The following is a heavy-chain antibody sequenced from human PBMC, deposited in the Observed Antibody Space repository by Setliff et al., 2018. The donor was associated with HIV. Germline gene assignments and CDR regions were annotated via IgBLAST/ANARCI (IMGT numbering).Heavy chain of an antibody. J-gene: IGHJ3*02. D-gene: IGHD4-17*01. CDR1: GGTFSSYA. CDR3: ARDQGLTVTHSDDAFDI. CDR2: IIPIFGTA. V-gene: IGHV1-69*13. Sequence: SVKVSCKASGGTFSSYAISWVRQAPGQGLGWMGGIIPIFGTANYAQKFQGRVTITADESTSTAYMELSSLRSEETAVYYCARDQGLTVTHSDDAFDIWGQGTMVTVSS.